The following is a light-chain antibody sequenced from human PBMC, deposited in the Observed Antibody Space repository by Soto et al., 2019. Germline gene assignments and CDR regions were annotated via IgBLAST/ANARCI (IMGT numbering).Light chain of an antibody. CDR3: QQYSGPPFT. J-gene: IGKJ2*01. CDR1: QSVSSSY. Sequence: EIVLTPSPGTLSLSPGERATLSCRASQSVSSSYFGWFQQRPGQAPRLLIYDTYFRATGIPERFIGSGSGTDFTLTITRREREDFAVYYCQQYSGPPFTLGQGTKLEIK. CDR2: DTY. V-gene: IGKV3-20*01.